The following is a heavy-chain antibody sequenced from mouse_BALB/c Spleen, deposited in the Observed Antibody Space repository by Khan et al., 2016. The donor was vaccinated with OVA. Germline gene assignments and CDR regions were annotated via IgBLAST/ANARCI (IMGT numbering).Heavy chain of an antibody. J-gene: IGHJ4*01. D-gene: IGHD2-14*01. Sequence: QVRLQQSGAELARPGASVKMSCKASGYSFTSHTMHWVKQRPGKGLEWIGYINPRSGYTNYNQKFNDKATLTADKSASTAYMQLSSLTSEDSAVYYCARRTTGYALDYWGQGTSVTVSS. V-gene: IGHV1-4*01. CDR1: GYSFTSHT. CDR2: INPRSGYT. CDR3: ARRTTGYALDY.